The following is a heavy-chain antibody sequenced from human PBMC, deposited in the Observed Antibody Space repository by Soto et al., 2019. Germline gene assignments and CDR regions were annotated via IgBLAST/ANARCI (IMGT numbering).Heavy chain of an antibody. CDR3: ARDAGSSWLKRYYFDY. J-gene: IGHJ4*02. D-gene: IGHD6-13*01. CDR2: IYYSGST. Sequence: SETLSLTCTVSGGSISSGDYYWSWIRQPPGKGLEWIGYIYYSGSTYYNPSLKSRVTISVDTSKNQFSLKLSSVTAADTAVYYCARDAGSSWLKRYYFDYWGQGTLVTVSS. V-gene: IGHV4-30-4*01. CDR1: GGSISSGDYY.